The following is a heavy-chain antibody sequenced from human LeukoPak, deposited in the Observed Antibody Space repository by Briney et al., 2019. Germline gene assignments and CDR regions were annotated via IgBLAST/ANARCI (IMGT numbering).Heavy chain of an antibody. D-gene: IGHD2-21*02. J-gene: IGHJ4*02. Sequence: PGGSLRLSCAASGFTFNMYSMSWVRQAPGKGLEWVAVISYDGSDKYYADSVKGRFTISRDNSKNTLFLQMSSLRAEDTAVYFCARDVGGGDTFDYWGQGTLVTVSS. CDR2: ISYDGSDK. V-gene: IGHV3-30*03. CDR3: ARDVGGGDTFDY. CDR1: GFTFNMYS.